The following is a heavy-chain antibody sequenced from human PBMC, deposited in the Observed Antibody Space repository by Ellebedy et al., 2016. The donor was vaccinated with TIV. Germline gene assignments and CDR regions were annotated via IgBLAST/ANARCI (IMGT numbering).Heavy chain of an antibody. CDR2: INHSGST. D-gene: IGHD4-11*01. V-gene: IGHV4-34*01. J-gene: IGHJ6*03. CDR3: ARGLQPYYYYYMDV. CDR1: GGSFSGYY. Sequence: SETLSLTXAVYGGSFSGYYWSWIRQPPGKGLEWIGEINHSGSTNYNPSLKSRFTISVDTSKNQFSLKLSSVTAADTAVYYCARGLQPYYYYYMDVWGKGTTVTVSS.